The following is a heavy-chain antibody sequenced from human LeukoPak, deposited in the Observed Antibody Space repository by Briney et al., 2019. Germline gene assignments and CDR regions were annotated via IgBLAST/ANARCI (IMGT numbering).Heavy chain of an antibody. D-gene: IGHD2-2*01. CDR3: AREGGSGYCSTSGCSLDV. CDR2: IYLGGNT. CDR1: GFTVSSYY. J-gene: IGHJ6*04. Sequence: GGSLRLSCAASGFTVSSYYMSWVRQAPGKGLEWVSDIYLGGNTYYADSVKGRFTISGDSPKNTLSLQMDSLRVEDTAVYFCAREGGSGYCSTSGCSLDVWGRGTTVTVSS. V-gene: IGHV3-53*01.